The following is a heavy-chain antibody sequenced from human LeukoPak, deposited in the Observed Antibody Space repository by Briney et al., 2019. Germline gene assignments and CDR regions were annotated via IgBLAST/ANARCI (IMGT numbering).Heavy chain of an antibody. D-gene: IGHD3-10*01. CDR2: IRSKANSYAT. CDR3: LRGQLGWFGEFNFDY. CDR1: GFTFSGSA. Sequence: SGGSLRLSCAASGFTFSGSAVHWVRQASGKGLEWVGRIRSKANSYATAYAASVKGRFTISRDDSKNTAYLQMNSLKTEDTAVYYCLRGQLGWFGEFNFDYWGQGTLVTVSS. V-gene: IGHV3-73*01. J-gene: IGHJ4*02.